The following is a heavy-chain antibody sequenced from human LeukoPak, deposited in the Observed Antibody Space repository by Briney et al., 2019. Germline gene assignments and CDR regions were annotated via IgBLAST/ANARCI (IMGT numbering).Heavy chain of an antibody. J-gene: IGHJ5*02. CDR2: IYYSGST. Sequence: PSETLSLTCTVSGGSISSYYWSWIRQPPGKGLEWIGYIYYSGSTNYNPSLKSRVTISVDTSKNQFSLTLSSVTAADTAVYYCARVLGVVTAIRGLNWFDPWGQGTLVTVSS. CDR1: GGSISSYY. CDR3: ARVLGVVTAIRGLNWFDP. D-gene: IGHD2-21*02. V-gene: IGHV4-59*01.